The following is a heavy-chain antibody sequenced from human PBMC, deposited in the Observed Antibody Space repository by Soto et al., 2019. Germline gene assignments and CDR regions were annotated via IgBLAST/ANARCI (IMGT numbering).Heavy chain of an antibody. V-gene: IGHV3-33*01. D-gene: IGHD2-8*01. CDR3: ARAYCSNAVCYYYSDL. CDR1: GFTFSTYA. Sequence: QVQLVESGGGVVQPGRSLRLSCVASGFTFSTYAMHWVRQAPGKGLEWVAVIYYDGSNKYYADSVKGRFSISRDNSKNTLYLQMNSLRAEDTAVYYCARAYCSNAVCYYYSDLWGQGTLVTVSS. J-gene: IGHJ4*02. CDR2: IYYDGSNK.